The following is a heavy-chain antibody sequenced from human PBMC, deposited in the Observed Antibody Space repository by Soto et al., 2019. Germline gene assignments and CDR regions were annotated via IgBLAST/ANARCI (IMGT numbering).Heavy chain of an antibody. D-gene: IGHD3-3*01. J-gene: IGHJ5*02. V-gene: IGHV4-30-2*01. CDR2: IYHSGST. CDR3: ARTSYSFWSGWGGFDP. CDR1: GGSISGDDYS. Sequence: SETLSLTCAVSGGSISGDDYSWSWIRQPPGKGLEWIGYIYHSGSTYYNPSLKSRVTISVDRSKNQFSLKLNSVTAADTAVYYCARTSYSFWSGWGGFDPWGQGTLVTVSS.